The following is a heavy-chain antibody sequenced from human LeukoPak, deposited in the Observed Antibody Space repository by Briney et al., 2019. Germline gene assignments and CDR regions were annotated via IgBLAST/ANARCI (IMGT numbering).Heavy chain of an antibody. CDR2: INTNTGNP. J-gene: IGHJ6*03. V-gene: IGHV7-4-1*02. CDR1: GYTFTSYA. D-gene: IGHD6-19*01. Sequence: ASVKVSCKASGYTFTSYAMNWVRQAPGQGLEWMGWINTNTGNPTYAQGFTGRFVFSLDTSVSTAYLQISSLKAEDTAVYYCARGLIAVAGSFPLYYYYYMDVWGKGTTVTVSS. CDR3: ARGLIAVAGSFPLYYYYYMDV.